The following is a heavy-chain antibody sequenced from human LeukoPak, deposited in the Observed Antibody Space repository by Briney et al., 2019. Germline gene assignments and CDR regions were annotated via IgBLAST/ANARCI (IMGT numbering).Heavy chain of an antibody. CDR3: ARQAWLVLKGAFDI. CDR1: GFTFSSYS. D-gene: IGHD6-19*01. Sequence: GGSLRLSCAASGFTFSSYSMNWVRQAPGKGLEWVSYISSSGSTIYYADSVKGRFTISRDNAKNSLYLQMNSLRAEDTALYYCARQAWLVLKGAFDIWGQGTMVTVSS. J-gene: IGHJ3*02. CDR2: ISSSGSTI. V-gene: IGHV3-48*04.